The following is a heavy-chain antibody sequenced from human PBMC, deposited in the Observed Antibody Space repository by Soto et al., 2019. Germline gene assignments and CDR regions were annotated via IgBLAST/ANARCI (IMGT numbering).Heavy chain of an antibody. V-gene: IGHV1-18*01. D-gene: IGHD2-2*01. J-gene: IGHJ6*02. CDR1: GYTFTSYG. CDR3: ARDIVLVPAAMGGAYYYGMDV. CDR2: ISAYNGNT. Sequence: GASVKVSCKASGYTFTSYGISWVRQAPGQGLEWMGWISAYNGNTNYAQKLQGRVTMTTDTSTSTAYMELRSLRSDDTAVYYCARDIVLVPAAMGGAYYYGMDVWGQGTTVTVSS.